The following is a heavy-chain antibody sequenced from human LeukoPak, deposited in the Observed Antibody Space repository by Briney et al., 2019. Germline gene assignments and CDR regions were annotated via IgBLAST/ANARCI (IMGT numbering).Heavy chain of an antibody. CDR1: GFTFSSYS. D-gene: IGHD3-10*01. CDR3: ARDNVRYGSGSIADY. J-gene: IGHJ4*02. Sequence: TGGSLRLSCAASGFTFSSYSMNWVRQAPGKGLEWVSSISSSSSYIYYADSVKGRFTISRDNAKNSLYLQMNSLRAEDTAVYYCARDNVRYGSGSIADYWGQGTLVTVSS. CDR2: ISSSSSYI. V-gene: IGHV3-21*01.